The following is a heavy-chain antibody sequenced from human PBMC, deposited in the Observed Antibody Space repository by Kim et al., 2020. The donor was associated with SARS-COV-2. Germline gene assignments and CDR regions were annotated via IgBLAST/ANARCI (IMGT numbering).Heavy chain of an antibody. CDR1: GFTFSSYA. J-gene: IGHJ4*02. CDR3: AKGRGSMVRGVITQSDY. V-gene: IGHV3-23*01. Sequence: GGSLRLSCAASGFTFSSYAMSWVRQAPGKGLEWVSAISGSGGSTYYADSVKGRFTISRDNSKNTLYLQMNSLRAEDTAVYYCAKGRGSMVRGVITQSDYWGQGTLVTVSS. D-gene: IGHD3-10*01. CDR2: ISGSGGST.